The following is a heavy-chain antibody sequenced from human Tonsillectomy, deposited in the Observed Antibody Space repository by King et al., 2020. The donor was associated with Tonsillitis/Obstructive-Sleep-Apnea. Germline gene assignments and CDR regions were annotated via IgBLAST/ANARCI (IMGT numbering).Heavy chain of an antibody. CDR3: ARPDTVMVTFDY. J-gene: IGHJ4*02. CDR2: IYYSGST. CDR1: GGSISSSSYY. Sequence: QLQESGPGLVKPSETLSLTCTVSGGSISSSSYYWGWIRQPPGKGLEWIGSIYYSGSTYYNPSLKSRVTISVDTSNNPFSLKLSSVTAADSAVYYCARPDTVMVTFDYWGQGTLVTVSS. D-gene: IGHD5-18*01. V-gene: IGHV4-39*01.